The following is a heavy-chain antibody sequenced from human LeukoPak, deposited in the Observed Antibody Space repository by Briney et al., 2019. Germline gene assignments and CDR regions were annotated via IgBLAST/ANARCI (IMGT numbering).Heavy chain of an antibody. Sequence: SETLSLTCTVSGGSISSSSYYWGWIRQPPGKGLEWIGSIYYSGSTNYNPSLKSRVTISVDKSKNQFSLKLSSVTAADTAVYYCARGALRYFDWPRNDAFDIWGQGTMVTVSS. CDR1: GGSISSSSYY. CDR3: ARGALRYFDWPRNDAFDI. D-gene: IGHD3-9*01. V-gene: IGHV4-39*07. CDR2: IYYSGST. J-gene: IGHJ3*02.